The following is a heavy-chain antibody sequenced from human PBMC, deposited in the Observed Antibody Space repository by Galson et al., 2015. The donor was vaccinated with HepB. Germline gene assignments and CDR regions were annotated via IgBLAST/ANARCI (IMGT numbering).Heavy chain of an antibody. Sequence: SVKVSCKASGYSLTTYYIHWVRQAPGQGLEWMGIINPSADTTSYAEKFQGRVSMTRDTSTTTVFMELSSLRSEDTAVYYCARDLRMNEWELPDYWGQGTLVIVSS. D-gene: IGHD1-26*01. J-gene: IGHJ4*02. CDR2: INPSADTT. CDR3: ARDLRMNEWELPDY. V-gene: IGHV1-46*03. CDR1: GYSLTTYY.